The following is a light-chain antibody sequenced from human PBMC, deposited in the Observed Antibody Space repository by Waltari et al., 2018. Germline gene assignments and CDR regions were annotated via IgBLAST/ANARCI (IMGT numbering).Light chain of an antibody. J-gene: IGLJ3*02. Sequence: HPALTQSPSASASLGASVKLTCTLNSGHSSNVVAWLQQQQEKGPRYLMKVNSDGSHSKGDDIPDRFSGSGSGAERYLTISSLQSEDEADYYCQTGGHGTWVFGGGTKLTVL. CDR1: SGHSSNV. V-gene: IGLV4-69*02. CDR2: VNSDGSH. CDR3: QTGGHGTWV.